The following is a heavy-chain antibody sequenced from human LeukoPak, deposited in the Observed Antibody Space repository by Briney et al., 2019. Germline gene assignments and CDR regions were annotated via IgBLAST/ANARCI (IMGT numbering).Heavy chain of an antibody. CDR2: SRNKANSYTT. V-gene: IGHV3-72*01. CDR3: ARNGTFDY. Sequence: GGSLRLSCAASGFIFGGHYLDWVRQAPGKGLEWIGRSRNKANSYTTEYAASVKGRFTISRDDSKNSVYLQMNSLKTEDTAVYYCARNGTFDYWGQGTQVTVSS. D-gene: IGHD2-8*01. CDR1: GFIFGGHY. J-gene: IGHJ4*02.